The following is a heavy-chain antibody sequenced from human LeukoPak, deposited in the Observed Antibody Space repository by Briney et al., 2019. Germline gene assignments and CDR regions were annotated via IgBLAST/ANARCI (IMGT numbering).Heavy chain of an antibody. D-gene: IGHD3-22*01. CDR2: IWYDGTNK. CDR3: ARYNYDSRGPSDY. CDR1: GFTFSSYG. Sequence: GGSLRLSCAASGFTFSSYGMHWVRQAPGKWLEWVALIWYDGTNKYYGVSVKGRFTISRDNSKNTLFLQIDSLRAEDRAVYYCARYNYDSRGPSDYWGGGTLVSVSS. V-gene: IGHV3-33*01. J-gene: IGHJ4*02.